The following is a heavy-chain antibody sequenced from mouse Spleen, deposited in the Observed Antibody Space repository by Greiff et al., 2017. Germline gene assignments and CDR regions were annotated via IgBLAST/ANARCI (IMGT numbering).Heavy chain of an antibody. Sequence: EVQLQQSGTVLARPGASVKMSCKTSGYTFTSYWMHWVKQRPGQGLEWIGAIYPGNSDTSYNQKFKGKAKLTAVTSASTAYMELSSLTNEDSAVYYCTRDYGDLYYFDYWGQGTTLTVSS. V-gene: IGHV1-5*01. CDR2: IYPGNSDT. CDR1: GYTFTSYW. CDR3: TRDYGDLYYFDY. D-gene: IGHD2-13*01. J-gene: IGHJ2*01.